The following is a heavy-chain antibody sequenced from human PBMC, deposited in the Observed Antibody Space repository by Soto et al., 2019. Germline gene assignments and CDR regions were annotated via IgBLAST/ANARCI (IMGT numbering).Heavy chain of an antibody. V-gene: IGHV6-1*01. CDR3: ARGYCSSTSCSMFDY. Sequence: PSQTLSLTCAISGDSVSSNSAAWNWIRQSPSRGLEWLGRTYYRSKWYNDYAVSVKSRITINPDTSKNQFSLQLNSVTPEDTAVYCCARGYCSSTSCSMFDYWGQGTLVTVSS. J-gene: IGHJ4*02. CDR2: TYYRSKWYN. D-gene: IGHD2-2*01. CDR1: GDSVSSNSAA.